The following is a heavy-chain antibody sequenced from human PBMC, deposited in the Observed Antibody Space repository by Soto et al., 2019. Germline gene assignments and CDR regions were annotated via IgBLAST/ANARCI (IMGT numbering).Heavy chain of an antibody. V-gene: IGHV4-39*01. J-gene: IGHJ4*02. CDR2: VYFDGTT. CDR1: GDSISTSTYY. D-gene: IGHD1-26*01. Sequence: QVQLQESGPGLVKPSETLSLSCTVSGDSISTSTYYWAWIRQPPGKGLEWIGNVYFDGTTYYNPSLKSRVTLSMETSMNRFSLRLRAVTATDTAVFYCARYSGTYFFDYWGQGTLVTVSS. CDR3: ARYSGTYFFDY.